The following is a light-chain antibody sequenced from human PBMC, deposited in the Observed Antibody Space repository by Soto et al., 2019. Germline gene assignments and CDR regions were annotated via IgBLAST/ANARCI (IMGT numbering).Light chain of an antibody. J-gene: IGKJ5*01. V-gene: IGKV1-5*01. Sequence: DIQMTQSPSTLSASVGDRVTITCRASQSISRGLAWYQQKPGKAPKFLIDGVSSLKSGFGTEFTLTISSLQSEDFAVYYCQQYKNWPLFGQGTRLEIK. CDR1: QSISRG. CDR2: GVS. CDR3: QQYKNWPL.